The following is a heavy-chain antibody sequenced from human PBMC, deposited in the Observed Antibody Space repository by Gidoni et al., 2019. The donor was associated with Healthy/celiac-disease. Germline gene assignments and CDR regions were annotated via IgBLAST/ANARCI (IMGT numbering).Heavy chain of an antibody. CDR1: GGSLSSYY. CDR3: ARGSVVVVPAAMYWYFDL. CDR2: IYTRGST. Sequence: QVQLQESGPGLVQPSETLSLTCPVSGGSLSSYYWSWIRQPAGTGLEWIGRIYTRGSTNYNPSLKSRVTMSVDTSKNQFSLKLSSVTAADTAVYYCARGSVVVVPAAMYWYFDLWGRGTLVTVSS. J-gene: IGHJ2*01. D-gene: IGHD2-2*01. V-gene: IGHV4-4*07.